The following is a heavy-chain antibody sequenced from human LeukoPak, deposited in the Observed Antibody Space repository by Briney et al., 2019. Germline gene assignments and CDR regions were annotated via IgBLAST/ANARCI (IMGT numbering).Heavy chain of an antibody. J-gene: IGHJ6*03. D-gene: IGHD2-15*01. V-gene: IGHV3-23*01. CDR1: GYSFSSYA. Sequence: GESLKISCKGSGYSFSSYAMSWVRQAPGKGLEWVSAISGSGGSTYYADSVKGRFTISRDNSKNTLYLQMNSLRAEDTAVYYCAKGGGCSGGSCYTHYYYYYMDVWGKGTTVTVSS. CDR3: AKGGGCSGGSCYTHYYYYYMDV. CDR2: ISGSGGST.